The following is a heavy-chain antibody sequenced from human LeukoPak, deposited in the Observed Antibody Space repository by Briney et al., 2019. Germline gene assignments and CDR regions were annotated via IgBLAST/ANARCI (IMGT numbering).Heavy chain of an antibody. V-gene: IGHV4-59*12. CDR1: GGSMSSYY. D-gene: IGHD5-24*01. CDR2: IYYSGST. CDR3: AKDSEGRWLQSGH. Sequence: SETLSLTCTVSGGSMSSYYWTWIGQPPGKGLEWIGYIYYSGSTHYNPSLKSRVTISVDTSKSQFSLNLNSVTAADTAVYYCAKDSEGRWLQSGHWGQGTLVTVSS. J-gene: IGHJ4*02.